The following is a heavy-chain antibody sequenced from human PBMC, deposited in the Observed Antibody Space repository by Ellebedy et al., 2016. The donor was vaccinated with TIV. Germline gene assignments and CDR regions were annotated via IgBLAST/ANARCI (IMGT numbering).Heavy chain of an antibody. D-gene: IGHD6-19*01. Sequence: AASVKVSCKASGYTFTSYFKHWVRQAPGQGLEWMGIINPSVGSTTYAQKLQGRVTMTRDTSTSTVYMELSSLRSEDTAVYYCARARSSGWLHTPDYWGQGTLVTVSS. J-gene: IGHJ4*02. CDR2: INPSVGST. V-gene: IGHV1-46*04. CDR1: GYTFTSYF. CDR3: ARARSSGWLHTPDY.